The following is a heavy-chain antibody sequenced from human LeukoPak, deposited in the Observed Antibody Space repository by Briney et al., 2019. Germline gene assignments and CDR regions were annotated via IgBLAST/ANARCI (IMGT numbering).Heavy chain of an antibody. J-gene: IGHJ4*02. CDR1: GFTFSDSD. V-gene: IGHV3-48*01. Sequence: GGSLRLSCAASGFTFSDSDMNWVRQAPGKGLEWLSYISLSSSAIYYADSVKGRFTISRDNAKNSLYLQMDSLRVEDTAVYYCARDTVITLGSFDYWGQGTLVTVSS. D-gene: IGHD3-16*01. CDR2: ISLSSSAI. CDR3: ARDTVITLGSFDY.